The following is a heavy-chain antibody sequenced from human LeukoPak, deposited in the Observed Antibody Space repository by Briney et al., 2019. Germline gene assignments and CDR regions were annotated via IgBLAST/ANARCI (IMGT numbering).Heavy chain of an antibody. D-gene: IGHD6-19*01. CDR1: GGSFSGYY. V-gene: IGHV4-34*01. J-gene: IGHJ4*01. CDR3: AREGGWYRGYYFDY. Sequence: SETLSLACAVYGGSFSGYYWSCIRQPPGKRLEWIGEINHSGSTNYNPSLKSRFTISVDTSKTQFSLKLRSVTAADTAVYYCAREGGWYRGYYFDYWGHGTLVTVSS. CDR2: INHSGST.